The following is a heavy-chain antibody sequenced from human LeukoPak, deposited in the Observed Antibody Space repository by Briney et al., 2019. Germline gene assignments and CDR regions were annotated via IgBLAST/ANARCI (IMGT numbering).Heavy chain of an antibody. CDR1: GYTFTNYY. J-gene: IGHJ3*02. CDR2: INLSGGST. V-gene: IGHV1-46*01. D-gene: IGHD6-13*01. Sequence: ASVKVSCKASGYTFTNYYIHWVRQAPGQGLEWMGIINLSGGSTSYAQKFQGRVAMTRDTSTSTVYMELSSLSSDDTAVYYCARGLQLSPRSAFDIWGQGTLVTVSS. CDR3: ARGLQLSPRSAFDI.